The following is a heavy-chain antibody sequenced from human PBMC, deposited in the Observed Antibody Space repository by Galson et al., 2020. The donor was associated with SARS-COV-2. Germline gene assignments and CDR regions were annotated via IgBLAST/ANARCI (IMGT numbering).Heavy chain of an antibody. V-gene: IGHV3-23*01. CDR1: GFTFSSYA. J-gene: IGHJ4*02. CDR3: AKERGSGSYFDY. D-gene: IGHD3-10*01. CDR2: ISGSGGST. Sequence: GGSLRLSCAASGFTFSSYAMNWVRQAPGKGLEWVSAISGSGGSTYYADSVKGRFTISRDNSKNTLYLQMNSLRVEDTAVYYCAKERGSGSYFDYWGQGTLVTVSS.